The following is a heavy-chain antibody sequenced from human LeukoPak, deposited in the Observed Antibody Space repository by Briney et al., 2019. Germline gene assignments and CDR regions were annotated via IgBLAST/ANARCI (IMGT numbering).Heavy chain of an antibody. CDR2: ISGSGRST. J-gene: IGHJ4*02. CDR1: GFTLSSYA. V-gene: IGHV3-23*01. Sequence: PGGSLRLSCAASGFTLSSYAMSWVRQAPGKGLEWVSAISGSGRSTYYADSVKGRFTISRDNSKNTLYLQMNSLRAEDTAVYYCAKATPSYTAMVEYYFDYWGQGTLVTVSS. D-gene: IGHD5-18*01. CDR3: AKATPSYTAMVEYYFDY.